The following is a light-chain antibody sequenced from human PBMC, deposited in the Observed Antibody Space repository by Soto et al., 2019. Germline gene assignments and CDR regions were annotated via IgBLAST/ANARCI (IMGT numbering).Light chain of an antibody. V-gene: IGLV2-14*01. Sequence: QGVRTQPVTTPAAPGRSTTIFCIGTYLDSGGYKHVSWYQQHQGKAPKLILYEASNRPSGIYNRFSGSKSGNTASLTISGLQADDEADYYCSSYTSASNLYIFGTGTKVTVL. J-gene: IGLJ1*01. CDR2: EAS. CDR3: SSYTSASNLYI. CDR1: YLDSGGYKH.